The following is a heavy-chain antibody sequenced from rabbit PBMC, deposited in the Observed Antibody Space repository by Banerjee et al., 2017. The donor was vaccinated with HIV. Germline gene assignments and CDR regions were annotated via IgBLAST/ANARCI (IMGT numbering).Heavy chain of an antibody. D-gene: IGHD4-2*01. V-gene: IGHV1S45*01. CDR1: GFSFSASYW. CDR3: ARGAGIHYADL. J-gene: IGHJ4*01. Sequence: QEQLEESGGDLVKSEGSLTLTCTASGFSFSASYWICWVRQAPGKGLEWVACIYAGSSGSTYYASWAKGRFTISKTSSTTVTLQMTSLTAADTATYFCARGAGIHYADLWGPGTLVTVS. CDR2: IYAGSSGST.